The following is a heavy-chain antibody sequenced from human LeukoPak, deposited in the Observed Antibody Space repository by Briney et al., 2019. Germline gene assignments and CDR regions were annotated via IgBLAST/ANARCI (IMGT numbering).Heavy chain of an antibody. J-gene: IGHJ3*02. CDR1: GFTFSSYG. Sequence: GGSLRLSCAASGFTFSSYGMHWVRQAPGKGLEWVAFIRYDGSNKYYADSVKGRFTISRDNSKNTLYLQMNSLRAEDTAVYYCAKDQIFEHYYDSSGYSDAFDIWGQGTMVTVSS. CDR3: AKDQIFEHYYDSSGYSDAFDI. CDR2: IRYDGSNK. V-gene: IGHV3-30*02. D-gene: IGHD3-22*01.